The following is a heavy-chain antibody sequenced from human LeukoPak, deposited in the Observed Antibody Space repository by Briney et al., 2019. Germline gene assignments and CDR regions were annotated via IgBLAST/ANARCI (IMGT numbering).Heavy chain of an antibody. Sequence: TSSETQSLTCAVSGGSISSSNWWSWVRQPPGKGLEWIGEIYHSGSTNYNPSLKSRVTISVDKSKSQFSLRLSSVTAADTAVYYCARGYSSGWLFDYWGQGTLVTVSS. CDR2: IYHSGST. D-gene: IGHD6-19*01. V-gene: IGHV4-4*02. CDR3: ARGYSSGWLFDY. CDR1: GGSISSSNW. J-gene: IGHJ4*02.